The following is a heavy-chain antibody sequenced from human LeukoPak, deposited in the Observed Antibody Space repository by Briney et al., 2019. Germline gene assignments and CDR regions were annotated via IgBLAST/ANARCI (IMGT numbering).Heavy chain of an antibody. V-gene: IGHV3-66*01. CDR2: IYEGGDI. D-gene: IGHD3/OR15-3a*01. CDR3: ARDPSGTGTGFDI. J-gene: IGHJ3*02. Sequence: GGSLRLSCAASGFTVSRTYMRWVRQAPGKGLEWVSVIYEGGDIYYADSVRGRFAISRDNSKNTVYPQMNGLRGEDTAVYYCARDPSGTGTGFDIWGQGTMVTVSS. CDR1: GFTVSRTY.